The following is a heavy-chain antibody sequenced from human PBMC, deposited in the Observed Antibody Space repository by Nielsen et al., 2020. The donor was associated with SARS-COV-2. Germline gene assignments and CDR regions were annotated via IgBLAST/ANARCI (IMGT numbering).Heavy chain of an antibody. CDR3: ARGLIAVAGPYYFDY. CDR1: GYTFTSYG. CDR2: ISGHNGNT. J-gene: IGHJ4*02. Sequence: ASVKVSCKASGYTFTSYGISWVRQAPGQGLEWMGWISGHNGNTNYAQKLQDGVTMTTDTSTSTAYMELRSLTSDDAAVYYCARGLIAVAGPYYFDYWGQGTLVTVSA. V-gene: IGHV1-18*01. D-gene: IGHD6-19*01.